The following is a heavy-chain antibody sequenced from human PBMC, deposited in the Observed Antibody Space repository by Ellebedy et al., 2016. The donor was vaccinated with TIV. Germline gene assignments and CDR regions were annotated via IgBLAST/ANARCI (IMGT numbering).Heavy chain of an antibody. CDR3: ARVLRSGAAAGHNWFDP. J-gene: IGHJ5*02. D-gene: IGHD6-13*01. V-gene: IGHV4-59*01. CDR2: IYYIGST. Sequence: GSLRLSCTVSGGSISSYYWSWIRQPPGKGLEWIGYIYYIGSTNYNPSLKSRVTISVDTSKNQFSLKLSSVTAADTAVYYCARVLRSGAAAGHNWFDPWGQGTLVTVSS. CDR1: GGSISSYY.